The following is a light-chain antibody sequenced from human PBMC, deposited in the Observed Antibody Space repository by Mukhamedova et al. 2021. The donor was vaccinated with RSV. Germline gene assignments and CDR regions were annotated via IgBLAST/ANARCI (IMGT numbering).Light chain of an antibody. J-gene: IGLJ1*01. CDR3: FSYVGTYTFDV. V-gene: IGLV2-11*01. CDR2: DVT. Sequence: IYDVTKRPSGVPDRFSGSKSGNTASLTISGLQADDEADDYCFSYVGTYTFDVFGTGTKVTV.